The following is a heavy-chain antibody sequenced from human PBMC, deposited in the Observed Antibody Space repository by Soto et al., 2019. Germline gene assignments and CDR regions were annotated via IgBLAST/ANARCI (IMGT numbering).Heavy chain of an antibody. CDR3: ARDFTGWPPDGVDS. V-gene: IGHV1-18*01. D-gene: IGHD3-16*01. CDR2: ISAYNGNT. CDR1: GFTFTSYA. J-gene: IGHJ4*02. Sequence: QVHLVQSGAEVKMPGASVKVSCKASGFTFTSYAFTWVRQAPGQGLEWMGWISAYNGNTNYTRNFRGRVTMTTDSSTITVYMELGSLTSDDTAVYFCARDFTGWPPDGVDSWGQGTL.